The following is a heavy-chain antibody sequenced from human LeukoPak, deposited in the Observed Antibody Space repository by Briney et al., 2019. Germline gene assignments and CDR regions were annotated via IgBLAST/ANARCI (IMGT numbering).Heavy chain of an antibody. CDR2: INSDGSST. V-gene: IGHV3-74*01. J-gene: IGHJ4*02. CDR3: ARDMSRGGRLVIQGFDY. Sequence: PGGSLRLSCAASGFTFSSYWMHWVRQAPGKGLVWVSRINSDGSSTSYADSAKGRFTISRDNSKNTLYLQMNSLRAEDTAVYYCARDMSRGGRLVIQGFDYWGQGTLVTVSS. D-gene: IGHD3-9*01. CDR1: GFTFSSYW.